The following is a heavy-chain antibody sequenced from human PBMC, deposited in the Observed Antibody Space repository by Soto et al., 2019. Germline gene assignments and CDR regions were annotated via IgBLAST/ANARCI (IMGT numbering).Heavy chain of an antibody. D-gene: IGHD3-22*01. Sequence: GESLKISCTASGFTLGDYAMSWFRQAPGKGLEWVGFIRSKAYGGTTEYAASVKGRFTISRDDSKSIAYLQMNSLKTEDTAVYYCTSGYLRTPPTFHYWGQGTLLTASS. CDR1: GFTLGDYA. V-gene: IGHV3-49*03. CDR3: TSGYLRTPPTFHY. CDR2: IRSKAYGGTT. J-gene: IGHJ4*02.